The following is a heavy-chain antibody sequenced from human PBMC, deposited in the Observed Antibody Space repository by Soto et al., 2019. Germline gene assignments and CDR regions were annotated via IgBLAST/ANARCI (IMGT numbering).Heavy chain of an antibody. J-gene: IGHJ4*02. Sequence: EVQLLESGGVVVQPGGSLRLSCAASGFTFHDYTIHWVRQAPGKGLEWASLINWDSDTTHYADSVKGRFTISRDNTKNSLYLQMNSLRTEDTALYYCAKEYVIRWDPVFDYGGQGTLVTVSS. V-gene: IGHV3-43*01. CDR1: GFTFHDYT. CDR2: INWDSDTT. D-gene: IGHD1-26*01. CDR3: AKEYVIRWDPVFDY.